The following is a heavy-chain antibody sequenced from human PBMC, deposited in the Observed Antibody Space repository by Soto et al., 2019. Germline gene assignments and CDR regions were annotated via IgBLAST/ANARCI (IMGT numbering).Heavy chain of an antibody. J-gene: IGHJ6*03. CDR3: ARGSCSGGSCYSVSYLGYYYYYMDV. CDR1: GYTFTSYG. CDR2: ISADNGNT. D-gene: IGHD2-15*01. Sequence: ASVKVSCKASGYTFTSYGISWVRQAPGQGLEWMGWISADNGNTTYAQKLQGRVTMTTDTSTSTAYMELRSLRSDDTAVYYCARGSCSGGSCYSVSYLGYYYYYMDVWGKGTTVTVSS. V-gene: IGHV1-18*01.